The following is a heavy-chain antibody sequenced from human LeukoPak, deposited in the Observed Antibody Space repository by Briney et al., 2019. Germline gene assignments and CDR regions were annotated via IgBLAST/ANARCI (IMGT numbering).Heavy chain of an antibody. J-gene: IGHJ4*02. Sequence: SETLSLTCTVSGGSLCSYFWSWIRQPPGKGLEWIGYIYYSGSTNYNPSLKSRVTISVGTSMHQFSLKLTSVTAADTAVYYCARHGGGFGSGTYYNFDCWGQGTLVTVSS. D-gene: IGHD3-10*01. V-gene: IGHV4-59*08. CDR1: GGSLCSYF. CDR2: IYYSGST. CDR3: ARHGGGFGSGTYYNFDC.